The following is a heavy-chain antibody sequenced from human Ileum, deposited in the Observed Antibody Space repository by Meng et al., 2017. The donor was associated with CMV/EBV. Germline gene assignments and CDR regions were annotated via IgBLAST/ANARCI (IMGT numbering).Heavy chain of an antibody. CDR3: ARAGSGDYLPFYYYGMDV. V-gene: IGHV3-30-3*01. CDR2: ISYDGTHK. Sequence: GESLKISCAASGFTFNSYALHWVRQAPGKGLEWVAVISYDGTHKYHADSVKGRFTISRDNSKNTLYLQMNSLRPEDTGVFYCARAGSGDYLPFYYYGMDVWGQGTTVTVSS. D-gene: IGHD4-17*01. CDR1: GFTFNSYA. J-gene: IGHJ6*02.